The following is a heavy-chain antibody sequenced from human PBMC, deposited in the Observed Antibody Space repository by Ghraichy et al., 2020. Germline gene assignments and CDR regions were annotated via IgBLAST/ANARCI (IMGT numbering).Heavy chain of an antibody. D-gene: IGHD3-10*01. Sequence: SVKVSCKASGGTFSSYAISWVRQAPGQGLEWMGGIIPIFGTAKYAQKFQGRVTITADESTSTAYMELSSLRSEDTAVYYCARDMGYGSGSYYTYWGQGTLVTVSS. V-gene: IGHV1-69*13. CDR3: ARDMGYGSGSYYTY. J-gene: IGHJ4*02. CDR2: IIPIFGTA. CDR1: GGTFSSYA.